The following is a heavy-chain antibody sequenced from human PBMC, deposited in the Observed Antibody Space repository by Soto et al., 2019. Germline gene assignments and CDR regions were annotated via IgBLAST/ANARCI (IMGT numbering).Heavy chain of an antibody. D-gene: IGHD2-2*01. J-gene: IGHJ5*02. CDR3: ARDRACSSTSCYLSNWFDP. CDR2: IKQDGSEK. V-gene: IGHV3-7*01. Sequence: GESLKISCAASGFTFSSYWMSWVRQAPGKGLEWVANIKQDGSEKYYVDSVKGRFTISRDNAKNSLYLQMNSLRAEDTAVYYCARDRACSSTSCYLSNWFDPWGQGTLVTVSS. CDR1: GFTFSSYW.